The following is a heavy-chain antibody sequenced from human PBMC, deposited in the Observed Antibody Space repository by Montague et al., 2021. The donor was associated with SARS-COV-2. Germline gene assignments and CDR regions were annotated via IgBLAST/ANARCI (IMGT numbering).Heavy chain of an antibody. D-gene: IGHD3-9*01. V-gene: IGHV4-39*01. CDR2: ISNGGRT. J-gene: IGHJ4*02. CDR1: GGSFDSDNFF. Sequence: SETLSLTCGVSGGSFDSDNFFWGWIRQPPGKRLEWIGVISNGGRTFDNPSLKSRVTISVHTSRNQLSLNVKSVTAADTAVYYCARHRRYDVVTYYPDFWGQGILVTVSS. CDR3: ARHRRYDVVTYYPDF.